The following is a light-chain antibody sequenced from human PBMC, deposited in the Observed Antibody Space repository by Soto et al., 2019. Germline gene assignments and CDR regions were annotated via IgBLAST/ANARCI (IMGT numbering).Light chain of an antibody. CDR3: SSYTSSSTLV. J-gene: IGLJ2*01. V-gene: IGLV2-14*01. CDR2: EVS. CDR1: SSDVGGYNY. Sequence: QSALTQPASVSGSPGQSITISCTGTSSDVGGYNYVSWYQQHPGKAPKLMIYEVSNRPSEVSNRFSGSKSGNTASLTISGLQAEDEADYYCSSYTSSSTLVFGGGTKVTVL.